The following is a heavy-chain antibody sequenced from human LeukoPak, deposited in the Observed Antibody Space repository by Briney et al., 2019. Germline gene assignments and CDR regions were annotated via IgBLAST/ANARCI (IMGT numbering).Heavy chain of an antibody. V-gene: IGHV3-9*01. CDR2: ISWNSGSL. CDR1: GFTFDDYA. Sequence: GGSLRLSCAASGFTFDDYAMHWVRQAPGKGLEWVSGISWNSGSLGYADSVKGRFTISRDNSKDTLYLQLNSLRVEDTAVYYCARLGGSGGHSVDYWGQGTLVTVSS. D-gene: IGHD3-10*01. J-gene: IGHJ4*02. CDR3: ARLGGSGGHSVDY.